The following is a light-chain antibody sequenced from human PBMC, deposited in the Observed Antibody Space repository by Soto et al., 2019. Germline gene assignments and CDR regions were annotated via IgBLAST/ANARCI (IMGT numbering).Light chain of an antibody. J-gene: IGKJ1*01. CDR3: QQYDRSPWT. V-gene: IGKV3-20*01. CDR1: QSVSSNY. CDR2: GPS. Sequence: EIVLTQSPGTLSLSPGERATLSCRASQSVSSNYLAWYQQKPGQAPRLLIYGPSSRATAIPDRFSGSGSGKDFTLTISRMEPEDFGVYYCQQYDRSPWTFGQGTKVEIK.